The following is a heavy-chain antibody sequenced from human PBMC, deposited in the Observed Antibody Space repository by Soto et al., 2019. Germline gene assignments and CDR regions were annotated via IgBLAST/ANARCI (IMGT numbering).Heavy chain of an antibody. D-gene: IGHD2-2*01. CDR3: AKKRAGGIVVVPMGPFDY. Sequence: EVQLLESGGGLVQPGGSLRLSCAASGFTFSSYAMSWVRQASGKGLEWVSAISGIGGSTYYADSVKGRFTISRDNSKNTLYLQRNSLRAEDTAVYYCAKKRAGGIVVVPMGPFDYWGQGTLVTVSS. J-gene: IGHJ4*02. CDR2: ISGIGGST. V-gene: IGHV3-23*01. CDR1: GFTFSSYA.